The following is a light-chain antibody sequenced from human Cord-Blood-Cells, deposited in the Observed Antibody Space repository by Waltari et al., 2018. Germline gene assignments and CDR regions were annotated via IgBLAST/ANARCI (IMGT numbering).Light chain of an antibody. Sequence: QSALTQPASVSGSPGQSITISCTGTSSDVGGYNYVSWYQQHPGKAPKLMIYDVSKRPSGVSNRFSGSKSGNTASLTISGLQAVDEADYYCSSYTSSSTLDVFGTGTKVTVL. CDR2: DVS. J-gene: IGLJ1*01. V-gene: IGLV2-14*01. CDR1: SSDVGGYNY. CDR3: SSYTSSSTLDV.